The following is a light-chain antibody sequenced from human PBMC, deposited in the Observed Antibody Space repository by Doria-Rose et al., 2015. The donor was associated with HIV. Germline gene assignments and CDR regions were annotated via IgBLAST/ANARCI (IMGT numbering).Light chain of an antibody. CDR1: QSLLYTSKNY. V-gene: IGKV4-1*01. Sequence: EIVMTQSPESLGMSLGERATLNCKSNQSLLYTSKNYLAWYQQKPGQPPKLLIYWASTRQSGVPARFSCSGSRTDFTLTISSLEAEDVAVYYCQQYYDTPSFGPGTAVDIK. CDR2: WAS. J-gene: IGKJ3*01. CDR3: QQYYDTPS.